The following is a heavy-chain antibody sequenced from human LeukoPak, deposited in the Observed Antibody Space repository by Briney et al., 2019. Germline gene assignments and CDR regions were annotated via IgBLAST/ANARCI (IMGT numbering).Heavy chain of an antibody. Sequence: GGSLRLSCAASGFTFSSYAMSWVRQAPGKGLEWVSGILDSGYSTYYANSVKGRFTIYRDSSNNTLYLQMNSLRAEDTAVYYCAKLGGHPLHNYYVGVWGKGTTVAVSS. CDR1: GFTFSSYA. CDR2: ILDSGYST. V-gene: IGHV3-23*01. J-gene: IGHJ6*03. CDR3: AKLGGHPLHNYYVGV. D-gene: IGHD3-16*01.